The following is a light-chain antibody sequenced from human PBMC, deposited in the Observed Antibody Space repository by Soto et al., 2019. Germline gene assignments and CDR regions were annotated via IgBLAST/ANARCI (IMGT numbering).Light chain of an antibody. Sequence: QSALTQPDSVSGSPGQSITISCTGTSSDVGGYNYVSWYQQQSGKAPKLMIHEVSTRPSGVSNRFSGSKSGNTASLTISGLQAEDEADYYCSSYTSSRAYVFGIGTKVTVL. J-gene: IGLJ1*01. V-gene: IGLV2-14*01. CDR1: SSDVGGYNY. CDR3: SSYTSSRAYV. CDR2: EVS.